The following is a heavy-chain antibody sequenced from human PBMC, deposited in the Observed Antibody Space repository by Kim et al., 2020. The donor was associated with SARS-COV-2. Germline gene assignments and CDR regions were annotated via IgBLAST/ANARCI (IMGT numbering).Heavy chain of an antibody. D-gene: IGHD2-21*01. J-gene: IGHJ5*02. CDR2: ISAYNGNT. V-gene: IGHV1-18*01. Sequence: ASVKVSCKASGYTFTSYGISWVRQAPGQGLEWMGWISAYNGNTNYAQKLQGRVTMTTDTSTSTAYMELMSLRSDDTAVYYCARDVVVVIEKYNWFDPWGQGTLVTVSS. CDR1: GYTFTSYG. CDR3: ARDVVVVIEKYNWFDP.